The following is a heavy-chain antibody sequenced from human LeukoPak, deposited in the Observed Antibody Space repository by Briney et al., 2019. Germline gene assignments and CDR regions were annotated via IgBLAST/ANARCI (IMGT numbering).Heavy chain of an antibody. J-gene: IGHJ4*02. CDR2: INSNGDST. CDR3: ARRGYTYAYDY. D-gene: IGHD5-18*01. Sequence: PGGSLRLSCAASGFTFSSYAMHWVRQAPGKGLEYVSAINSNGDSTFYANSVKGRFTTSRDNSKNTLYLQMGSLRAEDMAVYYCARRGYTYAYDYWGQGTLVSVSS. V-gene: IGHV3-64*01. CDR1: GFTFSSYA.